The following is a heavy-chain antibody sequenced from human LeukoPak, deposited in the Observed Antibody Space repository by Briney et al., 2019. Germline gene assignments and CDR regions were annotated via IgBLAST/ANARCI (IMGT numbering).Heavy chain of an antibody. V-gene: IGHV3-48*04. CDR1: GSGFTFSTSG. J-gene: IGHJ4*02. CDR3: ARGTAAVYFDH. CDR2: ISSSSSTI. Sequence: GGSLRLSCEASGSGFTFSTSGMNWVRQAPGKGLEWVSYISSSSSTIYYADSVKDRFTISRDNAKNSMYLQMNSLRAEDTAVYYCARGTAAVYFDHWGQGILATVSS. D-gene: IGHD6-13*01.